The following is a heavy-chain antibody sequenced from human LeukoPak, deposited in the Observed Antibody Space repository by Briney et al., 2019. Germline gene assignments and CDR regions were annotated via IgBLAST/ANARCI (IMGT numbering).Heavy chain of an antibody. V-gene: IGHV4-38-2*01. CDR3: ARGRRFFGVVNPLFDY. D-gene: IGHD3-3*01. CDR2: IYHSGST. J-gene: IGHJ4*02. Sequence: SETLSLTCAVSRYSISSGYYWGWIRQPPGKGLEWIGSIYHSGSTYYNPSLKSRVTISVDTSKNQFSLKMSSVTAADTAVYYCARGRRFFGVVNPLFDYWGQGTLVTVSS. CDR1: RYSISSGYY.